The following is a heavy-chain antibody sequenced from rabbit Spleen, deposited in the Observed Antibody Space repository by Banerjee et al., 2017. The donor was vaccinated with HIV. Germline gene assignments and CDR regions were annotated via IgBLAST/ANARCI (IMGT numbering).Heavy chain of an antibody. D-gene: IGHD1-1*01. CDR2: IAGSSSFT. V-gene: IGHV1S40*01. CDR3: ARDTSSSFSSYGMDL. CDR1: GVSFSSSSY. J-gene: IGHJ6*01. Sequence: QSLEESGGDLVKPGASLTLTCTASGVSFSSSSYMCWVRQAPGKGLEWISCIAGSSSFTYFASWAKGRFTISKTSSTTVTLQMTSLTAADTATYFCARDTSSSFSSYGMDLWGQGTLVTVS.